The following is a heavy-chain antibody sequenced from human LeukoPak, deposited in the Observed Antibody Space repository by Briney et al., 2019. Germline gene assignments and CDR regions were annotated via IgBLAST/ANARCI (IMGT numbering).Heavy chain of an antibody. D-gene: IGHD7-27*01. CDR2: ISAYNGNT. Sequence: ASVKVSCKASGYTFTSYGISWVRQAPGQGLEWMGWISAYNGNTNYAQKLQGRVTMTTDTSTSTAYMELRSLRSDDTAVYYCARLGRTKELTGAWYFDLWGRGTLVTVSS. CDR1: GYTFTSYG. V-gene: IGHV1-18*01. CDR3: ARLGRTKELTGAWYFDL. J-gene: IGHJ2*01.